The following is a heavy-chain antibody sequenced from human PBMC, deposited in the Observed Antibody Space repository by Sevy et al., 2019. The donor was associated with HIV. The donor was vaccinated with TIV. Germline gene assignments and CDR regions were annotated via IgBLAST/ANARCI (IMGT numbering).Heavy chain of an antibody. Sequence: ASVKVSCKASGGTFSSYAISWVRQAPGQGLEWMGGIIPIFGTANYAQKFQGRVTITADKSTSTAYMELGSLRSEDTAVYYCARSDGYGDYALDYWGQGTLVTVSS. CDR2: IIPIFGTA. CDR3: ARSDGYGDYALDY. V-gene: IGHV1-69*06. D-gene: IGHD4-17*01. CDR1: GGTFSSYA. J-gene: IGHJ4*02.